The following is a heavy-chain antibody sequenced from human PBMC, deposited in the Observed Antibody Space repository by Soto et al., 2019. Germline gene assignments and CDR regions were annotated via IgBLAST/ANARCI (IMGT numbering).Heavy chain of an antibody. Sequence: QVQLVESGGRVVQPGRSLRLSCAASGFTFSSYGMNWVGQAPGMGLEWVAVISYDGSNKYYADSVKGRFTISRDNSKNTLYLQKNSLRAEDTAVYYCAKDRRPNYYYGMDVWGQGTTVTVSS. CDR3: AKDRRPNYYYGMDV. CDR2: ISYDGSNK. CDR1: GFTFSSYG. D-gene: IGHD6-25*01. J-gene: IGHJ6*02. V-gene: IGHV3-30*18.